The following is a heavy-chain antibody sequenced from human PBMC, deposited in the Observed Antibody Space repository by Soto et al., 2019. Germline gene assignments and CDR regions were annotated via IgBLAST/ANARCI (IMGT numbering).Heavy chain of an antibody. CDR1: GFTVSSNY. Sequence: EVQLVESGGGLIQPGGSLRLSCAASGFTVSSNYMSWVRQAPGKGLEWVSVIYSGGSTYYADSVKGRFTISRDNSKNTQYLQMNSLRAEDTAVYYCARGSSGWRDSAPADYWGQGTLVTVS. J-gene: IGHJ4*02. V-gene: IGHV3-53*01. D-gene: IGHD6-19*01. CDR3: ARGSSGWRDSAPADY. CDR2: IYSGGST.